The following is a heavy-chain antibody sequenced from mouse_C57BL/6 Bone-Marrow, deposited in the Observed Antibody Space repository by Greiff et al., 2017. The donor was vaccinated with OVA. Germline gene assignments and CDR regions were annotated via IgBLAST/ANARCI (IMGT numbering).Heavy chain of an antibody. D-gene: IGHD1-2*01. Sequence: QVQLQQPGAELVKPGASVKLSCKASGYTFTSYWMHWVKQRPGQGLEWIGMIHPNSGSTNYNEKFKSKATLTVDKSSSTAYMQLSSLTSEDSAVYYCARMGTAYYFDYWGQGTTLTVSS. CDR2: IHPNSGST. CDR3: ARMGTAYYFDY. V-gene: IGHV1-64*01. J-gene: IGHJ2*01. CDR1: GYTFTSYW.